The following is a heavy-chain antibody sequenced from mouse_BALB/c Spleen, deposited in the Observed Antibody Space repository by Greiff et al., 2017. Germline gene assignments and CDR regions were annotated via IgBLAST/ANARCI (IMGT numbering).Heavy chain of an antibody. CDR1: GYTFSSYW. Sequence: QVQLQQSGAELMKPGASVKISCKATGYTFSSYWIEWVKQRPGHGLEWIGEILPGSGSTNYNEKFKGKATFTADTSSNTAYMQLCSLTSEDSAVYNCARNGYSPFYAMDYWGQGTSVTVSS. J-gene: IGHJ4*01. CDR2: ILPGSGST. D-gene: IGHD2-3*01. V-gene: IGHV1-9*01. CDR3: ARNGYSPFYAMDY.